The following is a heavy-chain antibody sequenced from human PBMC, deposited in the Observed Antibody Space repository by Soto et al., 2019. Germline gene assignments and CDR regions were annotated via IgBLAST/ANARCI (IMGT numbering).Heavy chain of an antibody. Sequence: QVPLVQSGAEVKKPGASVKVSCKVSGRTLSEISIHWVRQAPGRGPERMGGFDPEYGKTTYAQKFQGRFTMTEDTSTDTAYMELSSLRSDDTAVYYCATDEGDSFNLNYNYMDVWGKGTTVTVSS. CDR2: FDPEYGKT. CDR3: ATDEGDSFNLNYNYMDV. D-gene: IGHD3-16*01. J-gene: IGHJ6*03. CDR1: GRTLSEIS. V-gene: IGHV1-24*01.